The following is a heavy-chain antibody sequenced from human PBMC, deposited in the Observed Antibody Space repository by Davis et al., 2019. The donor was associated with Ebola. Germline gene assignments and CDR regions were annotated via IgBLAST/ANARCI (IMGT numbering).Heavy chain of an antibody. CDR3: AKHRGDNYYYYSMDV. CDR2: IYSGGST. D-gene: IGHD2-21*01. CDR1: GFTVSSNY. J-gene: IGHJ6*02. Sequence: PGGSLRLSCAASGFTVSSNYMSWVRQAPGKGLEWVSVIYSGGSTYYADSVKGRFTISRHNSKNTLYLQMNSLRAEDTAIYYCAKHRGDNYYYYSMDVWGQGTTVTVSS. V-gene: IGHV3-53*01.